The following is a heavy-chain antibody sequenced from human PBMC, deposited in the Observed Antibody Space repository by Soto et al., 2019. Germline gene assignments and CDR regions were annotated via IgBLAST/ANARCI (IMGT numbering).Heavy chain of an antibody. CDR1: GGSVSSGSYY. Sequence: SETLSLTCTVSGGSVSSGSYYWSWIRQPPGKGLEWIGYIYYSGSTNYNPSLKRRVTISVDTSKNQFSLKLSSVTAADTAVYYCARGLYSGSSLDYWGQGTLVTVSS. J-gene: IGHJ4*02. D-gene: IGHD1-26*01. V-gene: IGHV4-61*01. CDR3: ARGLYSGSSLDY. CDR2: IYYSGST.